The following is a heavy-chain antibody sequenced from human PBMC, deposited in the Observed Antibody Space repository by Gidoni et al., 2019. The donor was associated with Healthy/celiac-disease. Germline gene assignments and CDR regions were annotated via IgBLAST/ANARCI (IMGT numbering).Heavy chain of an antibody. CDR3: ARGGNPQLVPLGYFDY. CDR2: ISSSSSYI. CDR1: GFTFIRYS. J-gene: IGHJ4*02. Sequence: EVQLLESGGGLVNPGGSLRLSCAASGFTFIRYSMNWVRQAPGKGLEWGSSISSSSSYIYYADSVKGRFTISRDNAKNSLYLKMNSLRAEDTAVYYCARGGNPQLVPLGYFDYWGQGTLVTVSS. V-gene: IGHV3-21*01. D-gene: IGHD6-13*01.